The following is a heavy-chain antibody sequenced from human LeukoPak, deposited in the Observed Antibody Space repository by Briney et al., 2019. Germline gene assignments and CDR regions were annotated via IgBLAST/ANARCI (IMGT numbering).Heavy chain of an antibody. D-gene: IGHD6-19*01. V-gene: IGHV3-21*01. CDR3: ARALTPASGWLGS. CDR2: ISSSSSYM. Sequence: GGSLRLSCAASGFTFSSYTMTWVRQAPGKGLEWVSCISSSSSYMYYGDTLKGRFTISRDNARNSLYLQMDDLRAEDTAMYYCARALTPASGWLGSWGQGTLVTVSS. J-gene: IGHJ5*01. CDR1: GFTFSSYT.